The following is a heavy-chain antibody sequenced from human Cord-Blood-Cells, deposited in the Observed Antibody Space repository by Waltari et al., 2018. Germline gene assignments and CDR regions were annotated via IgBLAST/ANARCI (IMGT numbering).Heavy chain of an antibody. V-gene: IGHV1-24*01. CDR3: ATYTVTVYAFDI. Sequence: QVQLVQSGVEAKKPGASVKVPCKVSGSPLTELFMHCERKAPGKGLEWMGGFDPEEGETIYAQKFQGRVTMTEDTSTDTAYMELSSLRSEDTAVYYGATYTVTVYAFDIWGQGTMVTVSS. J-gene: IGHJ3*02. CDR2: FDPEEGET. D-gene: IGHD4-17*01. CDR1: GSPLTELF.